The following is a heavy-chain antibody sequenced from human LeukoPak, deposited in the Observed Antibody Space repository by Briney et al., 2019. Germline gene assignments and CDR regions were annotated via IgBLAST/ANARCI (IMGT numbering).Heavy chain of an antibody. V-gene: IGHV4-39*02. CDR1: GGSISSSGYC. CDR2: IDYSGNT. J-gene: IGHJ4*02. D-gene: IGHD3-10*01. Sequence: SETLSLTCTVSGGSISSSGYCWGWIRQPPGKGLEWIGSIDYSGNTNYNPSLKSRVTIAVDMSKNQFSLKLSSVTAADTAVYYCARDRYYGSGSYYYWGQGTLVTVSS. CDR3: ARDRYYGSGSYYY.